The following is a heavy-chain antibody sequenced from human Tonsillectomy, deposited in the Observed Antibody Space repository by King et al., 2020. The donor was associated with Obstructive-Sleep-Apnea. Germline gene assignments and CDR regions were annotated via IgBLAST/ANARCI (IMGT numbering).Heavy chain of an antibody. CDR2: IYYSGST. J-gene: IGHJ5*02. CDR3: ARAGLWFGDLNWFDP. CDR1: GCSISSSSYY. V-gene: IGHV4-39*07. D-gene: IGHD3-10*01. Sequence: QLQESGPGLVKPSETLSLTCTVSGCSISSSSYYLGWIRQPPGKGLEWIGGIYYSGSTYYNPSLKSRITISVDTSKNQFSLKLSSVTAADTAVYSCARAGLWFGDLNWFDPWGQGTLVTVSS.